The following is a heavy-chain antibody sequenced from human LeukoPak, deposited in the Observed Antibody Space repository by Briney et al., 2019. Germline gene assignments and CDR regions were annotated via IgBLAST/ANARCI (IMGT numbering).Heavy chain of an antibody. D-gene: IGHD4-17*01. CDR3: ARALTTVTDNWFDP. V-gene: IGHV3-21*01. Sequence: GGSLRLSCAASGFTFSSYSMNWVRQAPGKGLEWVSSISSSSSSYIYYADSVKGRFTISRDNAKNSLYLQMNSLRAEDTAVYYCARALTTVTDNWFDPWGQGTLVTVSS. J-gene: IGHJ5*02. CDR1: GFTFSSYS. CDR2: ISSSSSSYI.